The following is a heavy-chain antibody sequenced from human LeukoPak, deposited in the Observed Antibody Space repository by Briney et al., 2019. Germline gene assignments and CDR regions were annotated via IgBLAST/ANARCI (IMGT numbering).Heavy chain of an antibody. CDR2: ISGSGGST. CDR3: AKDEIEAFDI. J-gene: IGHJ3*02. CDR1: GFTFSSYA. Sequence: GGSLTLSCAASGFTFSSYAMSWVRQAPGKGLEWASAISGSGGSTYYADSVKGRFTISRDNSKNTLYLQMNSLRAEDTAVYYCAKDEIEAFDIWGQGTMVTVSS. V-gene: IGHV3-23*01. D-gene: IGHD3-22*01.